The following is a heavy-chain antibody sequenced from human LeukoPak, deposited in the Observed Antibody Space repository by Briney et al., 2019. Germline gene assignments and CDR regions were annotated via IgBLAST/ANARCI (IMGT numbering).Heavy chain of an antibody. Sequence: GESLKISCKGSGYIFTNYWIGWVRQLPGEGLEWMGIIYPGDSDTRYSPSFQGQVTISADNSNNTAYLQWSSLKASDTAIYYCARRLTAEVWGQGTLVTVSS. V-gene: IGHV5-51*01. J-gene: IGHJ4*02. CDR2: IYPGDSDT. CDR3: ARRLTAEV. D-gene: IGHD7-27*01. CDR1: GYIFTNYW.